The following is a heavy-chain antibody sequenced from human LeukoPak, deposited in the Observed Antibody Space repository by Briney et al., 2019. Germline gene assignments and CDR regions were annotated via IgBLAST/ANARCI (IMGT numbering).Heavy chain of an antibody. CDR1: GGSISSGGYY. CDR3: ARGTGRVQPIVGATYKFDY. Sequence: SQTLSLTCTVSGGSISSGGYYWSWIRQPPGTGLEWIGYIYHSGSTYYNPSLKSRVTISVDRSKNQFSLKLSSVTAADTAVYYCARGTGRVQPIVGATYKFDYWGQGTLVTVSS. J-gene: IGHJ4*02. V-gene: IGHV4-30-2*01. D-gene: IGHD1-26*01. CDR2: IYHSGST.